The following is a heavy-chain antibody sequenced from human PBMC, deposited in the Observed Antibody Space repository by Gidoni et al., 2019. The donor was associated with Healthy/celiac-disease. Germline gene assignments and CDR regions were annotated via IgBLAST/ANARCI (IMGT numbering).Heavy chain of an antibody. CDR1: GFTFSRYG. D-gene: IGHD5-18*01. Sequence: QVQLVSSGLGVVQPGRSLRLSCAASGFTFSRYGMHWVRQAPGKGLEWVAVISYVGRNKDYADSVKGRFTISRDNSKNTLYLQMNSLRAEDTAVYYCAKSSSGSYGSEYYFDYWGQGTLVTVSS. V-gene: IGHV3-30*18. J-gene: IGHJ4*02. CDR2: ISYVGRNK. CDR3: AKSSSGSYGSEYYFDY.